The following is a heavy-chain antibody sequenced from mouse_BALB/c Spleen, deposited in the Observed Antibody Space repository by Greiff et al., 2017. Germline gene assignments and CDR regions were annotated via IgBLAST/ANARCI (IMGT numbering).Heavy chain of an antibody. V-gene: IGHV5-9*03. J-gene: IGHJ1*01. D-gene: IGHD1-1*01. CDR3: ARASSLNWYFDV. CDR1: GFTFSSYT. Sequence: EVKLVESGGDLVKPGGSLKLSCAASGFTFSSYTMSWVRQTPEKRLEWVATISSGGGNTYYPDSVKGRFTISRDNAKNNLYLQMSSLRSEDTALYYCARASSLNWYFDVWGAGTTVTVSS. CDR2: ISSGGGNT.